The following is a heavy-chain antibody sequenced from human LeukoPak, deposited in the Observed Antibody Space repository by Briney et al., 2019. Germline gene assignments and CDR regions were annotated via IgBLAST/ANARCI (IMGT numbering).Heavy chain of an antibody. CDR1: GGSFSGYY. CDR3: ARGGAAAFYYYYYYGMDV. V-gene: IGHV4-34*01. Sequence: PSETLSLTCAVYGGSFSGYYWSWIRQPPGKGLEWIGEINHSGSTNYNPSLKSRVTISVDTSKNQFSLKLSSVTVADTAVYYCARGGAAAFYYYYYYGMDVWGQGTTVTVSS. J-gene: IGHJ6*02. CDR2: INHSGST. D-gene: IGHD6-13*01.